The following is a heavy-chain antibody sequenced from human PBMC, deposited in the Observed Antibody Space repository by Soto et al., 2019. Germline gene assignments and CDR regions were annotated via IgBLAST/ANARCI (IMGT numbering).Heavy chain of an antibody. CDR1: GGSISSYY. CDR2: IYYSGST. J-gene: IGHJ3*02. Sequence: SETLSLTCTVSGGSISSYYWSWIRQPPGKGLEWIGYIYYSGSTNYNPSLKSRVTISVDTSKNQFSLKLSSVTAADTAVYYCARGPRRIGYCSGGSCYGMVVQAFDIWGQGTMVTVSS. V-gene: IGHV4-59*01. CDR3: ARGPRRIGYCSGGSCYGMVVQAFDI. D-gene: IGHD2-15*01.